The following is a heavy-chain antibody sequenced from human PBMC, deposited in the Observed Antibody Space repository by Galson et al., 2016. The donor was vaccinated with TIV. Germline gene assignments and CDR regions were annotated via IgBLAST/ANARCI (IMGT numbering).Heavy chain of an antibody. J-gene: IGHJ4*02. D-gene: IGHD3-16*01. CDR3: ARATPSVFGIIMTLDS. CDR1: GDSVSSHSAA. CDR2: TFYRSKWYN. Sequence: CAISGDSVSSHSAAWNWLRQSPSRGLEWLGRTFYRSKWYNDYAPSVKSRITINPDRSKNQFSLQLNSVTPEDTAVYYCARATPSVFGIIMTLDSWGQGTLVTVSS. V-gene: IGHV6-1*01.